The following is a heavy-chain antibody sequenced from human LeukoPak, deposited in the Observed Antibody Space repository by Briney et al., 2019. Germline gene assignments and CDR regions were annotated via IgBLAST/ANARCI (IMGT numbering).Heavy chain of an antibody. CDR2: IYSGGST. D-gene: IGHD6-13*01. Sequence: GGSLRLSCAASGFTVSSSYMSWVRQAPGKGLEWVSVIYSGGSTYYADSVKGRFTISRDNSKNTLYLQMNSLRAEDTAVYYCGREKYSSSWYQNWFDPWGRGTLVTVSS. J-gene: IGHJ5*02. CDR3: GREKYSSSWYQNWFDP. CDR1: GFTVSSSY. V-gene: IGHV3-66*02.